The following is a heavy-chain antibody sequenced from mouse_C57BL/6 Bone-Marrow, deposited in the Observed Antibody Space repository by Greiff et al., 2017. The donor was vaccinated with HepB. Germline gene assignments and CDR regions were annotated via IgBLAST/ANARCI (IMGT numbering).Heavy chain of an antibody. V-gene: IGHV1-80*01. Sequence: QVQLQQSGAELVKPGASVKISCKASGYAFSSYWMNWVKQRPGKGLEWIGQIYPGDGDTNYKGKFKGKATLTADKSSSTAYMQLSSLTSEDSAVYFCARSKTAQAPYAMDYWGQGTSVTVSS. D-gene: IGHD3-2*02. CDR2: IYPGDGDT. CDR3: ARSKTAQAPYAMDY. CDR1: GYAFSSYW. J-gene: IGHJ4*01.